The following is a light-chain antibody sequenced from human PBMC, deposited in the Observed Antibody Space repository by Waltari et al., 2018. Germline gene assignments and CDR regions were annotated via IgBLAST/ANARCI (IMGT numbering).Light chain of an antibody. CDR1: QTVSSN. CDR2: GAS. J-gene: IGKJ1*01. Sequence: MTQSPGTLSASPGERVTLSCRASQTVSSNLVWYKQIPGQPPRVLIYGASTRATGVPARSSGSGSATEFTLTISSLQSEDFAVYFCQQYNHWPWTFGQGTKVEVK. CDR3: QQYNHWPWT. V-gene: IGKV3-15*01.